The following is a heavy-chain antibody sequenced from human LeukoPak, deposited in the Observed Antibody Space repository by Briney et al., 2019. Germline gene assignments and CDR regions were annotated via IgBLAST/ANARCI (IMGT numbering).Heavy chain of an antibody. CDR2: ISGSGGST. CDR3: AKDFFGSGSYNWFDP. J-gene: IGHJ5*02. V-gene: IGHV3-23*01. D-gene: IGHD3-10*01. CDR1: GFTFSSYA. Sequence: GGSLRLSGAASGFTFSSYAMSWVRQAPGKGLEWVSAISGSGGSTYYADSVKGRFTISRDNSKNTLYLQMNSLRAEDTAVYYCAKDFFGSGSYNWFDPWGQGTLVTVSS.